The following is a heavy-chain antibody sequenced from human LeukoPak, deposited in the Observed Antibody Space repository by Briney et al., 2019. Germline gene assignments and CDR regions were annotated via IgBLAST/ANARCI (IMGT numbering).Heavy chain of an antibody. V-gene: IGHV3-23*01. CDR3: AKALGGYDFDY. J-gene: IGHJ4*02. CDR2: LSGSGGST. CDR1: GFTFRSYG. D-gene: IGHD3-16*01. Sequence: GGSLRLSCAASGFTFRSYGMSWVRQAPGKGLEWVSSLSGSGGSTYYADSVKGRFTISRDDSKNTLFLHMNSLRAEDTAVYYCAKALGGYDFDYWGQGTLVTVSS.